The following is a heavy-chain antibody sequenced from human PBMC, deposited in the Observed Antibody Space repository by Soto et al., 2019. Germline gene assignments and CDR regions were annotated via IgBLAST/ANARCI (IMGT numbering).Heavy chain of an antibody. Sequence: QVNLVQSGTEVKKPGASMKVSCKASGYSFGTSGISRVRQAPGQGLEWMGWISAYNGNTNYEQKLQDRVTMTTYTSTNTAYLELRSLRSDDTAVYYCARAGQYYDSSGYANWGQGTLVTVSS. CDR3: ARAGQYYDSSGYAN. V-gene: IGHV1-18*01. D-gene: IGHD3-22*01. CDR1: GYSFGTSG. J-gene: IGHJ4*02. CDR2: ISAYNGNT.